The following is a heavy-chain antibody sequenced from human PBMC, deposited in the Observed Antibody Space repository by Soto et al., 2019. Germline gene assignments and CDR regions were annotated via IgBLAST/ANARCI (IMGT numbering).Heavy chain of an antibody. Sequence: QVQLVESGGGVVQPGRSLRLSCAASGFTFSSYAMHWVRQAPGKGLEWVAVISYDGSNKYYADSVKGRFTISRDNSKNTLYLKMNSLRAEDTAVYYCARDLGYSGYDPAVPYYYYYGMDVWGQGTTVTVSS. J-gene: IGHJ6*02. D-gene: IGHD5-12*01. CDR3: ARDLGYSGYDPAVPYYYYYGMDV. V-gene: IGHV3-30-3*01. CDR1: GFTFSSYA. CDR2: ISYDGSNK.